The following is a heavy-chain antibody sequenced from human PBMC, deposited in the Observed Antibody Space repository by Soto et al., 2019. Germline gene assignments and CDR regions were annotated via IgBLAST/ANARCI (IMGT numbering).Heavy chain of an antibody. CDR3: ARGRDGDYFDY. J-gene: IGHJ4*02. D-gene: IGHD4-17*01. CDR2: ISYSGSL. V-gene: IGHV4-59*02. CDR1: GDSVRNDY. Sequence: QVQLQESGPGLAKPSETLSLSCTVSGDSVRNDYNSWIRQPPGKGLEWIGYISYSGSLNYNPSLKSRVTISVDTSKNQFSLKLSSVTAADTAVYYCARGRDGDYFDYWGQGTLVTVSS.